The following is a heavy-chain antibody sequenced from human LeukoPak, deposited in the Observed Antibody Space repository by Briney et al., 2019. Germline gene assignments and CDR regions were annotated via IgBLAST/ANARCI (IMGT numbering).Heavy chain of an antibody. CDR2: IYYSGST. D-gene: IGHD6-13*01. V-gene: IGHV4-31*03. Sequence: TLSLTCTVSGGSISSGGYYWSWIRQHPGQGLEWIGYIYYSGSTYYNPSLKSRVTISVDTSKDQFSLKLSSVTAADTAVYYCARVDRIAAVGRQYYFDYWGQGTLVTVSS. CDR1: GGSISSGGYY. CDR3: ARVDRIAAVGRQYYFDY. J-gene: IGHJ4*02.